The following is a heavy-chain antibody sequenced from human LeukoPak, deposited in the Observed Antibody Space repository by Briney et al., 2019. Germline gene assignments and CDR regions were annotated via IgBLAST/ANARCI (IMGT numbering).Heavy chain of an antibody. CDR3: ARVNFESYSPNS. CDR2: SDHSGGA. D-gene: IGHD1-26*01. Sequence: PSETLSLTCTVSGDSIGSGYYWGWTRQPPGKGLEWSGRSDHSGGAYYNPSFKSRVTISIDWSKNQFSLGLASVTAADTAVYYCARVNFESYSPNSWGQGTLVTVSS. CDR1: GDSIGSGYY. J-gene: IGHJ4*02. V-gene: IGHV4-38-2*02.